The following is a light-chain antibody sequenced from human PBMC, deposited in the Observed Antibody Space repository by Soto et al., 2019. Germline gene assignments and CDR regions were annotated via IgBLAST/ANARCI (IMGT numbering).Light chain of an antibody. J-gene: IGLJ1*01. CDR3: ATSDDSLNGYV. CDR1: SSNIGYNA. V-gene: IGLV1-36*01. CDR2: HND. Sequence: QSVLIQPPSVSEAPRQRVTISCSGGSSNIGYNAVNWYQQLPGRAPKLLIHHNDLLPSGVSDRFSGSKSGTSASLAISGLQSEDEAEYYCATSDDSLNGYVFGTGTKLTVL.